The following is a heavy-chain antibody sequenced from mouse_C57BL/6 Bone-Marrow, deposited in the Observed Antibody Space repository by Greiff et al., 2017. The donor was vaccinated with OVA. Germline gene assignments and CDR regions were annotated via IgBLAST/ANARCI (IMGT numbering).Heavy chain of an antibody. Sequence: EVKLMESGAELVRPGASVKLSCTASGFNIKDDYMHWVKQRPEQGLEWIGWIDPENGDTEYASKFQGKATITADTSSNTAYLQLSSLTSEDTAVYYCTTYDYGGAYWGQGTLVTVSA. V-gene: IGHV14-4*01. CDR1: GFNIKDDY. D-gene: IGHD2-4*01. CDR2: IDPENGDT. CDR3: TTYDYGGAY. J-gene: IGHJ3*01.